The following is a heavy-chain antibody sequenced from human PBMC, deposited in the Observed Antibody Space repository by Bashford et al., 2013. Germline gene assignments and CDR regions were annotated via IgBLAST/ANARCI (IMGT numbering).Heavy chain of an antibody. CDR3: ARDRNWGVFDL. D-gene: IGHD3-16*01. CDR1: GFDFWRYG. Sequence: GGSLRLSCVGSGFDFWRYGMYWVRQAPGKGLEWVALITYDGIAQYYAGSVKGRFTISRDNSRNTHYLEMNSLRPEDTALYYCARDRNWGVFDLWGQGTLVTVSS. CDR2: ITYDGIAQ. J-gene: IGHJ4*02. V-gene: IGHV3-30*03.